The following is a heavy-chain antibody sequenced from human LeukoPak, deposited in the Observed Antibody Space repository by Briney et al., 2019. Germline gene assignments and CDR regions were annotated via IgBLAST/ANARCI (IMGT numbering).Heavy chain of an antibody. Sequence: QSGGSLRLSCAASGFTFTRYWMHWVRQAPGKGLVWVSRINTDGSSTAYADSVKGRFTISRDNSKNTLYLQMNSLRAEDTAVYYCAKDEVLRVVVIAPFFDYWGQGTLVTVSS. CDR2: INTDGSST. CDR3: AKDEVLRVVVIAPFFDY. V-gene: IGHV3-74*01. J-gene: IGHJ4*02. D-gene: IGHD3-22*01. CDR1: GFTFTRYW.